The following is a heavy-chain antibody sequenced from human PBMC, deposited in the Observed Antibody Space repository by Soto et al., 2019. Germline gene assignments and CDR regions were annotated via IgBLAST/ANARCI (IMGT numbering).Heavy chain of an antibody. CDR1: GGSFTGYY. Sequence: PSETLSLTCAVNGGSFTGYYGAWIRQSPGKGLEWIGEISHSGRTNYNPSLKSRVTISVDTSKNQFSLKVSSVTAADTAVYYCDRAYGDYVYDYWGPGTLVNVSS. CDR3: DRAYGDYVYDY. CDR2: ISHSGRT. D-gene: IGHD4-17*01. J-gene: IGHJ4*02. V-gene: IGHV4-34*01.